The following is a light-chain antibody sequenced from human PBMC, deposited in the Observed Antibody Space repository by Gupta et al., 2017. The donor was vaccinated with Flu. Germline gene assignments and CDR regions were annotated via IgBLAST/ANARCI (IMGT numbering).Light chain of an antibody. CDR1: QGIGAW. V-gene: IGKV1-12*01. CDR2: VAS. J-gene: IGKJ1*01. CDR3: QRTDNFPWT. Sequence: GDTVTITCRASQGIGAWLAWYQQKPGKAPKLLMSVASSLESGFPTRFSGSGSGTDFTLTISRLQPEDFATYYCQRTDNFPWTFGQGTKVEIK.